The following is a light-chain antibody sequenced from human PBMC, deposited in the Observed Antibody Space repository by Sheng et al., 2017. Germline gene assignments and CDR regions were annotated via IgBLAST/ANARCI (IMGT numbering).Light chain of an antibody. J-gene: IGKJ1*01. V-gene: IGKV1-5*03. CDR1: QSISSW. CDR3: QQYNTYPWT. Sequence: DIQMTQSPSTLSASVGDRVTITCRASQSISSWLAWYQQKPGTAPKLLIYKASSLESGVPSRISGSGSGTEFTLTISSLQPDDYATYYCQQYNTYPWTFGQGTKVEVK. CDR2: KAS.